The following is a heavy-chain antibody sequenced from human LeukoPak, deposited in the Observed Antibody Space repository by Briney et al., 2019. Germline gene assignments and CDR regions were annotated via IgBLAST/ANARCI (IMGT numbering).Heavy chain of an antibody. V-gene: IGHV1-69*04. CDR1: GGTFSSYA. D-gene: IGHD3-22*01. CDR2: IIPIFGIA. CDR3: ARAPDLYDSSGYLAY. Sequence: SVTVSCKASGGTFSSYAISWVRQAPGQGLEWMGRIIPIFGIANYAQKFQGRVTITADKSTSTAYMELSSLRSEDTAVYYCARAPDLYDSSGYLAYWGQGTLVTVSS. J-gene: IGHJ4*02.